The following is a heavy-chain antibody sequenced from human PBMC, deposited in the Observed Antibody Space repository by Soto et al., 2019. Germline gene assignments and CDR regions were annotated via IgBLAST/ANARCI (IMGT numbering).Heavy chain of an antibody. D-gene: IGHD1-7*01. J-gene: IGHJ4*02. CDR3: ARNILGGTTDY. CDR1: GGTFSSYA. CDR2: IIPIFGTA. V-gene: IGHV1-69*13. Sequence: SVKVYCKASGGTFSSYAMSWVRQAPGQGLEWMGGIIPIFGTANYAQKFQGRVTITADESTSTAYMELSSLTSEDTAVYYCARNILGGTTDYWGQGTLVTVPQ.